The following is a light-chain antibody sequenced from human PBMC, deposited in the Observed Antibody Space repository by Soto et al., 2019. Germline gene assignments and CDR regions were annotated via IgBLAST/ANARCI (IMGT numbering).Light chain of an antibody. V-gene: IGLV2-8*01. CDR1: SSDVGGYDY. J-gene: IGLJ3*02. CDR2: EVT. Sequence: QSVLTQPPSASGSPGRSVTISCTGTSSDVGGYDYVSWFQQHPGKAPKLIIYEVTKRPSGVPDRFSASKSGNTASRTVSGLQAEDEADYYCSSFVAGNNYWVFGGGTKVTVL. CDR3: SSFVAGNNYWV.